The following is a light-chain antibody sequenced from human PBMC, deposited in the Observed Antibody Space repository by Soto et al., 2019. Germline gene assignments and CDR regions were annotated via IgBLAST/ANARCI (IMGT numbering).Light chain of an antibody. CDR1: RSVSSY. V-gene: IGKV3-11*01. CDR2: DAS. J-gene: IGKJ5*01. CDR3: QKRSNWPIN. Sequence: EILLTQSPATLSLSPGESATLSCRATRSVSSYLAWYQQKPGQAPRLLIYDASSRPTDIPARFSGSGSGTDFTLTISSLEPEDFALYYCQKRSNWPINFGQGTRLEIK.